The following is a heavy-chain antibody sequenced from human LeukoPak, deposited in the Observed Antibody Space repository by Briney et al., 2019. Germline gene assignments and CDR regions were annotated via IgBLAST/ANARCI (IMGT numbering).Heavy chain of an antibody. CDR2: ISSDGTNK. Sequence: GRSLRLSCAASGFTFSNYAIHWVRQAPGRGLEWVTVISSDGTNKYYADSVKGRFTISRDNSKNTADLLMNSLRPEDTAVHYCARVGVSGWSYYFDHWGQGTLVTVSS. J-gene: IGHJ4*02. V-gene: IGHV3-30*01. D-gene: IGHD6-19*01. CDR3: ARVGVSGWSYYFDH. CDR1: GFTFSNYA.